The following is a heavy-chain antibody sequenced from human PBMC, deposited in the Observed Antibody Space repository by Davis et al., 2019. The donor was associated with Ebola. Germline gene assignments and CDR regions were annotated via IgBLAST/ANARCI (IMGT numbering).Heavy chain of an antibody. V-gene: IGHV4-30-2*01. Sequence: SETLSLTCAVSGGSISSGGYSWSWIRQPPGKGLEWIGYIYHSGSTYYNPSLKSRVTISVDRSKNQFSLKLSSVTAADTGVYYCARADDAFDYWGQGTLVTVSS. CDR1: GGSISSGGYS. CDR3: ARADDAFDY. CDR2: IYHSGST. D-gene: IGHD3-16*01. J-gene: IGHJ4*02.